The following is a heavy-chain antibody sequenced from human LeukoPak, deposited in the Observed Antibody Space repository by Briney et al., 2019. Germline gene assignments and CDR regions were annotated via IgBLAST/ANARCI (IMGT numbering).Heavy chain of an antibody. CDR3: ARSYSSGWYSY. D-gene: IGHD6-19*01. J-gene: IGHJ4*02. CDR2: ITSDGSST. Sequence: GGSLRLSCAASGFTFSNYWMHWIRQAPGKGLVWVSRITSDGSSTTYADSVKGRFTISRDNSKNTLYLQMNSLRVEDTALYYCARSYSSGWYSYWGQGILVTVSS. V-gene: IGHV3-74*01. CDR1: GFTFSNYW.